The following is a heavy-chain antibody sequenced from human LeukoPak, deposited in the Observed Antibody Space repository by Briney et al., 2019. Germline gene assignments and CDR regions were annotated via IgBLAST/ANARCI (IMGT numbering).Heavy chain of an antibody. Sequence: ASVKVSCKASGYTFTSYGISWVRQAPGQGLEWMGWINPNSGGTNYAQKFQGRVTMTRDTSISTAYMELSRLRSDDTAVYYCARDLDSGEFDYWGQGTLVTVSS. D-gene: IGHD3/OR15-3a*01. V-gene: IGHV1-2*02. J-gene: IGHJ4*02. CDR2: INPNSGGT. CDR3: ARDLDSGEFDY. CDR1: GYTFTSYG.